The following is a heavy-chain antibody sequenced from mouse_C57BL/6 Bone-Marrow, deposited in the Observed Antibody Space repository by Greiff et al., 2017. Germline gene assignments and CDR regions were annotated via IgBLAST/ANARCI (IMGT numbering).Heavy chain of an antibody. D-gene: IGHD3-2*02. J-gene: IGHJ2*01. CDR3: AGGSSGYVFDC. V-gene: IGHV1-50*01. CDR1: GYTFTSSW. Sequence: VQLQQPGAELVKPGASVKLSCKASGYTFTSSWMQWVKQRPGQGLEWIGEIAPSDSYTNYNQKFKGKATLTVDTSSSTAYMQLSSLSSEDSVVYYCAGGSSGYVFDCWGQCTTLTVSS. CDR2: IAPSDSYT.